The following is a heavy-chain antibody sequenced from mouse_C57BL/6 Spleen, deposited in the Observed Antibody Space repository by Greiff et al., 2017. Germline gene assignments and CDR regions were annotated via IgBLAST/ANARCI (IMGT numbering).Heavy chain of an antibody. CDR1: GYTFTSYW. Sequence: QVQLQQPGAELVMPGASVKLSCKASGYTFTSYWMHWVKQRPGQGLEWIGEIDPSDSYTNYNQKFKGKSTLTVDKSSSTAYMQLSSLTSEDSAVYYCARGPDTSSYAMDYWGQGTSVTVSS. CDR2: IDPSDSYT. J-gene: IGHJ4*01. V-gene: IGHV1-69*01. D-gene: IGHD1-3*01. CDR3: ARGPDTSSYAMDY.